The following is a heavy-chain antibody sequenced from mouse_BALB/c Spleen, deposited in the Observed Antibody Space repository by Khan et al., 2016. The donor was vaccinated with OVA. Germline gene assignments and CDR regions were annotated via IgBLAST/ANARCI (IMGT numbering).Heavy chain of an antibody. CDR3: ARSGYFAWFGY. Sequence: VQLKESGADLVRPGALVKLSCKASGFNIKDSYMHWVKQRPEQGLEWIGWIDPENGKTIYDPKFQDKASITADPSSNTAYMQLISLTSEDTAVYYCARSGYFAWFGYWGQGTLVTVSA. CDR1: GFNIKDSY. J-gene: IGHJ3*01. CDR2: IDPENGKT. V-gene: IGHV14-1*02.